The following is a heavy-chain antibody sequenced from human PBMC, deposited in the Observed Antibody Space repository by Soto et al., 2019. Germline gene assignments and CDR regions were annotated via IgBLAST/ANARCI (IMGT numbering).Heavy chain of an antibody. CDR3: ARDLGGAANDPYYYYGMDV. V-gene: IGHV3-33*01. J-gene: IGHJ6*02. CDR1: GFTFSSYG. Sequence: QVQLVESGGGVVQPGRSLRLSCAASGFTFSSYGMHWVRQAPGKGLEWVAVIWYDGSNKYYADSVKGRFTISRDNSKNTLYLQMNSLRAEDTAVYYCARDLGGAANDPYYYYGMDVWGQGTTVTVSS. D-gene: IGHD3-16*01. CDR2: IWYDGSNK.